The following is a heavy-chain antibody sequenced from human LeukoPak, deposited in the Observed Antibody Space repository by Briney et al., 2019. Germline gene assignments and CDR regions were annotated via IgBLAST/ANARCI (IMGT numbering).Heavy chain of an antibody. CDR1: GYSFTTYW. CDR2: IYPSDSDT. Sequence: GESLKISCKASGYSFTTYWIGWVRQMPGTGLEWMGIIYPSDSDTKYSPSFQGQVTISADKSISTAYLQWTSLKASDTAMYYCAQPRSPRGDRSSFDFWGQGTLVTVSS. CDR3: AQPRSPRGDRSSFDF. D-gene: IGHD6-6*01. V-gene: IGHV5-51*01. J-gene: IGHJ4*02.